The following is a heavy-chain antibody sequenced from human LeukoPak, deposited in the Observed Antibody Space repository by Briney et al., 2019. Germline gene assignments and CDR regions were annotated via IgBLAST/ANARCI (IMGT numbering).Heavy chain of an antibody. CDR2: ISGSGGST. Sequence: PGGSLRLSCAASGFTFSSYAMSWVRQAPGKGLEWVSAISGSGGSTYYADSVKGRFTISRDNSKNTLYLQMNSLRAEDTAVYYCAKDHISYYYDSSGFSSFDYWGQGTLVTVSS. J-gene: IGHJ4*02. CDR1: GFTFSSYA. D-gene: IGHD3-22*01. V-gene: IGHV3-23*01. CDR3: AKDHISYYYDSSGFSSFDY.